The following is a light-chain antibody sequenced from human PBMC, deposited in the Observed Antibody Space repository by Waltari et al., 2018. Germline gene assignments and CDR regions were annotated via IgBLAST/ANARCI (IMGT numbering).Light chain of an antibody. CDR1: HRISSW. CDR3: QQYNTYPYT. Sequence: DIQMTQSPSTLSASVGDRVTLTCRASHRISSWLAWYQQKPGKAPNLLIYEASSLQSGVSSRFSGSGSGTEFTLTINSLQPDDFATYYCQQYNTYPYTFGQGTKLEI. J-gene: IGKJ2*01. V-gene: IGKV1-5*03. CDR2: EAS.